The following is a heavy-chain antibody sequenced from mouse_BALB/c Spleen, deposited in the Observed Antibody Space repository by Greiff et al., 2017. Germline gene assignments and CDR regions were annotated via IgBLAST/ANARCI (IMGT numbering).Heavy chain of an antibody. CDR1: GFTFSSYA. Sequence: EVKVVESGGGLVKPGGSLKLSCAASGFTFSSYAMSWVRQTPEKRLEWVASISSGGSTYYPDSVKGRFTISRDNARNILYLQMSSLRSEDTAMYYCASPHYDYGVEAMDYWGQGTSVTVSS. J-gene: IGHJ4*01. CDR3: ASPHYDYGVEAMDY. CDR2: ISSGGST. D-gene: IGHD2-4*01. V-gene: IGHV5-6-5*01.